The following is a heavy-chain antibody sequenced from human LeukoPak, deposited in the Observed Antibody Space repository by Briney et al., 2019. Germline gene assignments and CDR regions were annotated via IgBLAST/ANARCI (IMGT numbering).Heavy chain of an antibody. CDR3: ARGPQEQWLARTFDY. CDR1: GYSISSGYY. J-gene: IGHJ4*02. Sequence: SETLSLTCTVSGYSISSGYYWGWIRQPPGKGLEWIGYIYYSGSTNYNPSLKSRVTISVDTSKNQFSLKLSSVTAADTAVYYCARGPQEQWLARTFDYWGQGTLVTVSS. V-gene: IGHV4-61*01. D-gene: IGHD6-19*01. CDR2: IYYSGST.